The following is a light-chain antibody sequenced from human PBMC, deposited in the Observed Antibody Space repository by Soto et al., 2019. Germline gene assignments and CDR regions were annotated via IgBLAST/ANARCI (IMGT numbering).Light chain of an antibody. CDR3: AAWDDSLTVV. CDR2: SNN. Sequence: QSVLTQPPSASGTPGQRVTISCSGTMSNIGGNTVHWYQQLPGTAPKLLIYSNNQRPSGVPDRFSGSKSGTSASLAISGLRSEDEADYFCAAWDDSLTVVFGGGTKLTVL. CDR1: MSNIGGNT. V-gene: IGLV1-44*01. J-gene: IGLJ2*01.